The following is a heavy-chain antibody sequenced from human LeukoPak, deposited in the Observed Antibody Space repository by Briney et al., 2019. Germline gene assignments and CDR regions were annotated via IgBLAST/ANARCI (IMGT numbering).Heavy chain of an antibody. CDR2: ISSNGGST. V-gene: IGHV3-64*01. CDR3: ARDEPQLGAFDI. Sequence: PGGSLRLSCAASGFTFSSYAMSWVRQAPGKGLEYVSAISSNGGSTYYANSVKGRFTISRDNSKNTLYLQMGSLRAEDMAVYYCARDEPQLGAFDIWGQGTMVTVSS. CDR1: GFTFSSYA. J-gene: IGHJ3*02. D-gene: IGHD5-24*01.